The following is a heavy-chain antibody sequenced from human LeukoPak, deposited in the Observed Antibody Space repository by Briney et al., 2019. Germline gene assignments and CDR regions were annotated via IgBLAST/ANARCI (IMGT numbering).Heavy chain of an antibody. J-gene: IGHJ4*02. CDR2: IKEDGSEK. V-gene: IGHV3-7*01. CDR3: ARDSSGYQ. Sequence: GGSLRLSCVASGFTFSTYWMSWVRQAPGKGLEWVANIKEDGSEKYYGDSVKGRFTISRDNAKNSLYLQMSSLRAEDTAVYYCARDSSGYQWGQGTLVTVSS. CDR1: GFTFSTYW. D-gene: IGHD3-22*01.